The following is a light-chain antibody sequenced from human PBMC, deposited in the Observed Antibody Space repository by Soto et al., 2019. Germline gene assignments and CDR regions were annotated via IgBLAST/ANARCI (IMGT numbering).Light chain of an antibody. CDR1: QSVNSN. J-gene: IGKJ1*01. CDR3: QQYGSSSWT. Sequence: ETVMTQSPATLSVSLGERATLSCRASQSVNSNLAWYQQKPGQAPSLLIYGASIRATGVPDRFSGSGSGTDFTLTISRLEPEDFAVYYCQQYGSSSWTFGQGTKVDIK. CDR2: GAS. V-gene: IGKV3-20*01.